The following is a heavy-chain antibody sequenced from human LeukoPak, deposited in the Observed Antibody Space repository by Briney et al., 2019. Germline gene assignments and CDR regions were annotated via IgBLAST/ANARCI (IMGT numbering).Heavy chain of an antibody. D-gene: IGHD3-22*01. CDR2: ISGSGGNT. J-gene: IGHJ4*02. CDR3: ARGGYYYDSSGYYVY. V-gene: IGHV3-23*01. CDR1: GLTFSSYA. Sequence: GGSLRLSCAASGLTFSSYAMNWVRQAPGKGLEWVSTISGSGGNTYYADSVKGRFTISRDNAKNTLYLQMNSLRAEDTAVYYCARGGYYYDSSGYYVYWGQGTLVTVSS.